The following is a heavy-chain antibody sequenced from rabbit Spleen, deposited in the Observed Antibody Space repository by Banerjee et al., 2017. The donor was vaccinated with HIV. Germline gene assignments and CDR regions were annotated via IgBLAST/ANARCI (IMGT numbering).Heavy chain of an antibody. CDR1: GFSFSSNW. J-gene: IGHJ6*02. CDR2: IDTNDGDT. Sequence: LEESGGGLVKPGGTLTLTCTVSGFSFSSNWICWVRQAPGKGMKWIACIDTNDGDTAYANWPKGRFLISKTPSTTVTLQMTSLSAADTATYFYASYYVNASDPWGPGTLVTDS. V-gene: IGHV1S45*01. CDR3: ASYYVNASDP. D-gene: IGHD1-1*01.